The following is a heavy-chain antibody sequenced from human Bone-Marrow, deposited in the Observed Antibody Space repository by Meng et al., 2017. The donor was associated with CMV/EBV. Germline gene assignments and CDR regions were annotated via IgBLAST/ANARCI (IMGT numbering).Heavy chain of an antibody. CDR2: INPNSGGT. CDR1: GYTFTGYY. Sequence: ASVKVSCKASGYTFTGYYMHWVRQAPGQGLEWMGWINPNSGGTNYAQKFQGRVTMTRDTSISTAYMELSRLRSDDTAVYYCASLGGSSRYYYYYGMDVWGQGTTVTVSS. V-gene: IGHV1-2*02. J-gene: IGHJ6*02. CDR3: ASLGGSSRYYYYYGMDV. D-gene: IGHD6-6*01.